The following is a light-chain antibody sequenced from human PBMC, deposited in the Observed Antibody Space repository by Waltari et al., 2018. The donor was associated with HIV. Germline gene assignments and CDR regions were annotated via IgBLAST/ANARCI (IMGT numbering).Light chain of an antibody. J-gene: IGLJ3*02. CDR3: AVWDDSLSAQL. V-gene: IGLV1-47*01. CDR2: RNT. CDR1: SSNLARKY. Sequence: QSVLTQSPSTSGTPGQRLTISCSGRSSNLARKYVHWFQQRPGTAPKLLIFRNTQRPSGVSDRFSGSVSGTSASLAISGLRSEDEADYYCAVWDDSLSAQLFGGGTKLTVL.